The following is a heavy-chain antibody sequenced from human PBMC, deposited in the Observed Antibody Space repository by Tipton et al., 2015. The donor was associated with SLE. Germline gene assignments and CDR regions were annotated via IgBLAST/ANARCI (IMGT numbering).Heavy chain of an antibody. V-gene: IGHV4-39*07. J-gene: IGHJ5*02. CDR2: IYTSGST. CDR3: ARDGGFGVVTPNNWFDP. Sequence: TLSLTCTVSGGSISSSSYYWGWIRQPPGKGLEWIGRIYTSGSTNYNPSLKSRVTISVDTSKNQFSLKLSSVTAADTAVYYCARDGGFGVVTPNNWFDPWGQGTLVTVSS. CDR1: GGSISSSSYY. D-gene: IGHD3-3*01.